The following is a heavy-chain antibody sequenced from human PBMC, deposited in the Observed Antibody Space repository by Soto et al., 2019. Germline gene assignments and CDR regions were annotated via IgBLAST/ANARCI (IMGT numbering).Heavy chain of an antibody. V-gene: IGHV4-39*01. J-gene: IGHJ4*02. Sequence: PSETLSLTCTVSGGSISSSSYYWGWIRQPPGKGLEWIGSIYYSGSTYYNPSLKSRVTISVDTSKNQFSLKLSSVTAADTAVYYCARLAYGVDYWGQGTLVTVSS. CDR3: ARLAYGVDY. D-gene: IGHD4-17*01. CDR2: IYYSGST. CDR1: GGSISSSSYY.